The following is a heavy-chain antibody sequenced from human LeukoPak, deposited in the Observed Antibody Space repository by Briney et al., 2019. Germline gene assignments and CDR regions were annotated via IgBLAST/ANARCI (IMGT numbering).Heavy chain of an antibody. Sequence: SETLSLTCTVSGGSIISYYWSWIRQPPGKGLEWIGYIYYSGSTNYNPSLKSRVTISVDTSKNQFSLKLSSVTAADTAVYYCAREMGAFDIWGQGTMVTVSS. V-gene: IGHV4-59*01. D-gene: IGHD2-8*01. J-gene: IGHJ3*02. CDR1: GGSIISYY. CDR2: IYYSGST. CDR3: AREMGAFDI.